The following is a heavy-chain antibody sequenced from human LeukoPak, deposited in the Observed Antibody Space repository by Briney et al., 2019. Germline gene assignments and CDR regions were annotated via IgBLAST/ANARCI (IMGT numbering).Heavy chain of an antibody. D-gene: IGHD4-17*01. V-gene: IGHV3-7*01. CDR1: GFTFSSYW. Sequence: PGGSLRLSCAASGFTFSSYWMSWVRQAPGKGLEWVANIKQDGSEKYYVDSVKGRFTISRDNAKNSLYLQMNSLRAEDTAVYYCAKDSMDYGAERDAFDIWGQGTMVTVSS. J-gene: IGHJ3*02. CDR3: AKDSMDYGAERDAFDI. CDR2: IKQDGSEK.